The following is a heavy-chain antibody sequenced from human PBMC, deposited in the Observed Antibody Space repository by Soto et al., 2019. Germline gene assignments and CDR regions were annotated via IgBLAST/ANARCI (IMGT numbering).Heavy chain of an antibody. CDR3: ARDPGGSGWYMENGFDP. D-gene: IGHD6-19*01. Sequence: QVQLVESGGGVVQPGRSLRLSCAASGFNFSSYGMHWVRQAPGKGLEWVADIWYDGSNKYYTDSVKGRFTISRDNSKNTLYLQMNRLRAEDTAVYYCARDPGGSGWYMENGFDPWGQGTLVTVSS. CDR1: GFNFSSYG. V-gene: IGHV3-33*01. J-gene: IGHJ5*02. CDR2: IWYDGSNK.